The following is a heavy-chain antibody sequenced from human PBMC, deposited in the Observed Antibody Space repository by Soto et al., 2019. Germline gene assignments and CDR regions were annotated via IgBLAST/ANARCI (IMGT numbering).Heavy chain of an antibody. V-gene: IGHV3-23*01. CDR3: AKDQSPYNSGSLDF. CDR1: GSPFIQFA. J-gene: IGHJ4*02. D-gene: IGHD5-12*01. Sequence: EVHLLGSGGRLVQPGGSLKLSLEASGSPFIQFALVWVRKAPGKGLEWVSAISGSGGSTTYVDSVKGRLTISRDNSKSTVYLQMEGLRVEDTALYFCAKDQSPYNSGSLDFWGQGILVTVSS. CDR2: ISGSGGST.